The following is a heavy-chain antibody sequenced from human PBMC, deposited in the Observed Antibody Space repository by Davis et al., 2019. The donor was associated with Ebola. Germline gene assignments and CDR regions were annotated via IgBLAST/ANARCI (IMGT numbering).Heavy chain of an antibody. CDR1: GFTFSSYG. CDR3: AKDLFSFRRRSGAWYLDY. V-gene: IGHV3-30*18. CDR2: ISYDGSNK. J-gene: IGHJ4*02. Sequence: PGGSLRLSCAASGFTFSSYGMHWVRQAPGKGLEWVAVISYDGSNKYYADSVKGRFTISRDNSKNTLYLQMNSLRAEDTAVYYCAKDLFSFRRRSGAWYLDYWGQGTLVTVSS. D-gene: IGHD6-13*01.